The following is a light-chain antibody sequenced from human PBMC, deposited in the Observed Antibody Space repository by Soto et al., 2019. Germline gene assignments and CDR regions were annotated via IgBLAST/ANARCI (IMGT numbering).Light chain of an antibody. CDR3: QVSDATWT. CDR2: AAS. Sequence: DIQMTQSPSSLSASVGDRFTITCRASQSISSYLNWYQQKPGKAPKLLIYAASSLQSGVPSRFSGSGSGTDFTLTISSLQPEDFATYYCQVSDATWTFGQGTKVDIK. J-gene: IGKJ1*01. CDR1: QSISSY. V-gene: IGKV1-39*01.